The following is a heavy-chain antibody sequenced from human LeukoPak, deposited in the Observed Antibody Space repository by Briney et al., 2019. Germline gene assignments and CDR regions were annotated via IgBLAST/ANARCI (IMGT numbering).Heavy chain of an antibody. J-gene: IGHJ4*02. CDR2: ISSAGTT. CDR3: ARDLEAANTYYFDY. Sequence: GGSLRLSCAASGFTISSSYMSWVRQAPGKGLEWVSIISSAGTTYYADSVKGRFTISRDNSKNTVYLQVNSLRDEDTAVYYCARDLEAANTYYFDYWGQGTMVTVSS. D-gene: IGHD6-13*01. CDR1: GFTISSSY. V-gene: IGHV3-66*01.